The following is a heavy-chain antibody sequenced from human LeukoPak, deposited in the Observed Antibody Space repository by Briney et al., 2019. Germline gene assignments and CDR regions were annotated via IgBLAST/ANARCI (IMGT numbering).Heavy chain of an antibody. CDR2: ISHDGSNK. CDR3: ARAYGSGSYFHFDY. D-gene: IGHD3-10*01. V-gene: IGHV3-30*09. J-gene: IGHJ4*02. Sequence: GRSLRLSCAASGFTFSSYAIHWVRQAPGKGLEWVAVISHDGSNKYYADSVKGRFAISRDNSKNTLYLQMNSLRSEDTAVYYCARAYGSGSYFHFDYWGQGTLVTVFS. CDR1: GFTFSSYA.